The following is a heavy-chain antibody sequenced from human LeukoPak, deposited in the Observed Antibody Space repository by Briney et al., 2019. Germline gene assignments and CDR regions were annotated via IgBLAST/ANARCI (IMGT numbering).Heavy chain of an antibody. D-gene: IGHD1-26*01. CDR3: ARATYSGSYFGL. CDR1: GFTFNTYE. J-gene: IGHJ5*02. V-gene: IGHV3-48*03. Sequence: GGSLRLACAASGFTFNTYEMNWVCQAPGKGLEWVSYISSSGGTNFYADSVKGRFTISRDNAKNSLYLQINSLRAEDTAIYYCARATYSGSYFGLWGRGTLVTVSS. CDR2: ISSSGGTN.